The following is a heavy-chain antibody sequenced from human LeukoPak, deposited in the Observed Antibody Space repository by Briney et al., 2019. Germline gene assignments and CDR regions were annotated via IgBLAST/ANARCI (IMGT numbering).Heavy chain of an antibody. CDR2: VSYTGTT. V-gene: IGHV4-39*01. CDR3: ARQVHRSSWYDY. D-gene: IGHD6-13*01. J-gene: IGHJ4*02. Sequence: SETLSLTCTVSGGXISSSGYSWAWIWQPPGKGLEWIGSVSYTGTTYYNPSLRSRATISVDTSKNQFSLKLTSVTAADTALYFCARQVHRSSWYDYWGQGTLVTVSS. CDR1: GGXISSSGYS.